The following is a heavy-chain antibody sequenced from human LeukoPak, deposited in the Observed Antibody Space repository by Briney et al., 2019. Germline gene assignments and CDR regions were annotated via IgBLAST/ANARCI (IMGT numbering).Heavy chain of an antibody. CDR1: GYTFINYD. CDR3: ARVWGAIDY. Sequence: ASVKVSCKTSGYTFINYDINWVRQATGQGLEWMGWMNPKSGNTGSAQRFQGRVTMTRDTSISTAYMELSSLASEDTAVYYSARVWGAIDYWGQGTLVTVSS. J-gene: IGHJ4*02. D-gene: IGHD1-26*01. CDR2: MNPKSGNT. V-gene: IGHV1-8*01.